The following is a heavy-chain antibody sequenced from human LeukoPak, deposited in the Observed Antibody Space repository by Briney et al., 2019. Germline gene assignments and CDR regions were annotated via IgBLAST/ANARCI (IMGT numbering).Heavy chain of an antibody. J-gene: IGHJ4*02. CDR2: ISAYNGNT. V-gene: IGHV1-18*01. Sequence: ASVKVSCKASGGSFSRYAISWVRQAPGQGLEWMGWISAYNGNTNYAQKLQGRVTMTTDTSTSTAYMELRSLRSDDTAVYYCARADDYGDFKTFDYWGQGTLVTVSS. D-gene: IGHD4-17*01. CDR1: GGSFSRYA. CDR3: ARADDYGDFKTFDY.